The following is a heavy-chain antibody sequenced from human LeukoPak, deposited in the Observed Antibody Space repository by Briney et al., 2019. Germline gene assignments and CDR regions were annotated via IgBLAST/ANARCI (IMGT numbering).Heavy chain of an antibody. CDR2: TNPDGGST. CDR3: ARGYRFWSGWAF. CDR1: GYTFTNYY. J-gene: IGHJ4*02. V-gene: IGHV1-2*05. Sequence: SSVTVSFTASGYTFTNYYMHWVRQAPGQRFEWMGMTNPDGGSTTYTQKFQGRVTMTRDTSISTAYMELSRLRCDDTVVYYCARGYRFWSGWAFWGEGTLVTVSS. D-gene: IGHD3-3*01.